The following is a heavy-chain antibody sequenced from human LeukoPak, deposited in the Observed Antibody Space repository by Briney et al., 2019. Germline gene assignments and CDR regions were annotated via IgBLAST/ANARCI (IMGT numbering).Heavy chain of an antibody. CDR3: ARDRPSIAAAYDAFDI. V-gene: IGHV3-21*01. CDR2: ISSSSSYI. D-gene: IGHD6-13*01. J-gene: IGHJ3*02. Sequence: GGSLRLSCAASGFTFSSYSMNWVHQAPGKGLEWVSSISSSSSYIYYADSVKGRFTISRDNAKNSLYLQMNSLRAEDTAVYYCARDRPSIAAAYDAFDIWGQGTMVTVSS. CDR1: GFTFSSYS.